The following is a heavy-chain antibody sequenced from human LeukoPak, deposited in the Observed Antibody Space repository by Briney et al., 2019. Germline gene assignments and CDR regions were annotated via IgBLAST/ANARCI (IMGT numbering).Heavy chain of an antibody. V-gene: IGHV3-30*03. CDR3: ARDRGYSGYDPVLDF. J-gene: IGHJ4*02. Sequence: GGSLRLSCAASGFTFSSYGMHWVRQAPGKGLEWVAVISYDGSNKYYADSVKGRFTISRDNSKNTLYLQMNSLRTEDTAVFYCARDRGYSGYDPVLDFWGQGTLVTVSS. D-gene: IGHD5-12*01. CDR1: GFTFSSYG. CDR2: ISYDGSNK.